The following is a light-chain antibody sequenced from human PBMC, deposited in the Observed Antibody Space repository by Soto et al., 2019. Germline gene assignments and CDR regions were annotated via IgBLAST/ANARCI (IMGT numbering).Light chain of an antibody. CDR3: SSYSSTTTPVI. J-gene: IGLJ2*01. Sequence: QSALTQPASVSGSPGQSITISCTGTTSDVGNYNFVSWYQQHPGKAPKLMIYEVNNRPSGVSNRFSGSKSGNTASLTISGLQAEDEADYYCSSYSSTTTPVIFGGGTKVTVL. V-gene: IGLV2-14*01. CDR1: TSDVGNYNF. CDR2: EVN.